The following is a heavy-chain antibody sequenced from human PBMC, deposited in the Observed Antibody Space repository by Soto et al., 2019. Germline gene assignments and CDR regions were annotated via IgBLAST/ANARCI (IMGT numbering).Heavy chain of an antibody. Sequence: GGSLRLSCAASGFTFSSYGMHWVRQAPGKGLEWVAVISYDGSNKYYADSVKGRFTISRDNSKNTLYLQMNSLRAEDTAVYYCAKAERGYSGYDPYYFDYWGQGTLVTVSS. CDR2: ISYDGSNK. CDR3: AKAERGYSGYDPYYFDY. J-gene: IGHJ4*02. CDR1: GFTFSSYG. V-gene: IGHV3-30*18. D-gene: IGHD5-12*01.